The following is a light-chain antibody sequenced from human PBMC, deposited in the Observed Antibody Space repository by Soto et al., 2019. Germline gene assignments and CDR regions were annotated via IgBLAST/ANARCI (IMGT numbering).Light chain of an antibody. CDR3: GTWDNSLSAGV. CDR1: SSNIGNNY. V-gene: IGLV1-51*01. CDR2: DNN. Sequence: QSVLTQPPSVSAAPGQKVTISCSGSSSNIGNNYVSWYQQLPGTAPKLLIYDNNKRPSGIPDRFSGSKSGTSATLGITGLQTGDEADYYCGTWDNSLSAGVFGTGTKVTVL. J-gene: IGLJ1*01.